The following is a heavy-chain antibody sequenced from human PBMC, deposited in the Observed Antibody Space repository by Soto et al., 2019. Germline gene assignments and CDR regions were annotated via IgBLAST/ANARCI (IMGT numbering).Heavy chain of an antibody. CDR2: ISAYNGDT. CDR3: ARDQEYSTSGLYWFAL. J-gene: IGHJ5*02. V-gene: IGHV1-18*04. CDR1: GYTFTSYG. D-gene: IGHD6-6*01. Sequence: QVQLVQSGAEVKKPGASVKVSCKASGYTFTSYGITWVRQAPGQGLEWMGWISAYNGDTNYAPRLQGRVTMPTDTSTSTVYMELKSLKSYDTAVYYCARDQEYSTSGLYWFALWGQGALVTVSS.